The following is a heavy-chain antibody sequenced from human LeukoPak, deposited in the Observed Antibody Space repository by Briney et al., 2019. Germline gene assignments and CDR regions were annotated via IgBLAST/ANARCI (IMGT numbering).Heavy chain of an antibody. V-gene: IGHV1-46*01. CDR1: GYTFTSYY. Sequence: ASVKVSCKASGYTFTSYYMHWVRQAPGQGLEWMGIINPSGGSTSYAQKFQGRVTMTRNMSTSTVYMELSSLRSEDTAVYYCAREQSGRLDPWGQGTLVTVSS. CDR2: INPSGGST. J-gene: IGHJ5*02. D-gene: IGHD1-26*01. CDR3: AREQSGRLDP.